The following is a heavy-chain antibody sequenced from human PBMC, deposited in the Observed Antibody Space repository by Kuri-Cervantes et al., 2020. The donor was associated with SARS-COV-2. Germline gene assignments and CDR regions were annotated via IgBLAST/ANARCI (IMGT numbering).Heavy chain of an antibody. CDR1: GYTFSDYSNYY. V-gene: IGHV1-2*04. Sequence: ASVKVSCKASGYTFSDYSNYYMYWVRQAPGQGLEWMGWINPNSGGTNYAQNFQGWVTMTRDTSISTAYMELSRLRSDDTAMYFCARDRVGRENAFDVWGLGTMVTVSS. CDR2: INPNSGGT. D-gene: IGHD5-24*01. J-gene: IGHJ3*01. CDR3: ARDRVGRENAFDV.